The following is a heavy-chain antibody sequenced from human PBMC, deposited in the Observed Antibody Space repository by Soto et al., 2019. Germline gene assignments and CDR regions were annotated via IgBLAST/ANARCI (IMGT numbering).Heavy chain of an antibody. CDR1: GFIFSTYS. V-gene: IGHV3-48*01. J-gene: IGHJ4*02. CDR3: VRDPPGAVPGISFDY. CDR2: LRSSISPI. Sequence: EVQLVESGGGLVQPGGSLRLSCAASGFIFSTYSMNWVRQAPGKGLEWVSYLRSSISPIYYADSVKGRFTISRDNAKNSLYLQMNSLRAEDTAVYYCVRDPPGAVPGISFDYWGQGTLVIVSS. D-gene: IGHD6-19*01.